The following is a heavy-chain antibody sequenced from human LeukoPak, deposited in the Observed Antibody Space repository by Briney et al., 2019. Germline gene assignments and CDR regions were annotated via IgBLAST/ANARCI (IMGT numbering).Heavy chain of an antibody. V-gene: IGHV4-30-4*01. J-gene: IGHJ3*01. CDR1: GGSISSGDYY. D-gene: IGHD4-23*01. CDR3: AREDPRWYDSDL. Sequence: KPSETLSLTCTVSGGSISSGDYYWSWIRQPPGRGLEWIGYFYYSGSTYYNPSLKSRVTISVDTSKNQFSLKLSSVTAADTAVYYCAREDPRWYDSDLWGQGTMVTVSS. CDR2: FYYSGST.